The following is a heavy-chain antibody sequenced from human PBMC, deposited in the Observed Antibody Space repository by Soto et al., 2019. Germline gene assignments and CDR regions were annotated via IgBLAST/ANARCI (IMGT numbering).Heavy chain of an antibody. V-gene: IGHV3-30*18. D-gene: IGHD5-12*01. Sequence: GGSLRLSCAASGFTVSILVIHWVRQAPGKGLEWVAGMAYDGSNEYYADYVRCRFTISRDNSKSTVYLQMNSLRPEDKAVYYCAKNTVGLSRYYYYGMDVWGQGTTVTVSS. J-gene: IGHJ6*02. CDR1: GFTVSILV. CDR2: MAYDGSNE. CDR3: AKNTVGLSRYYYYGMDV.